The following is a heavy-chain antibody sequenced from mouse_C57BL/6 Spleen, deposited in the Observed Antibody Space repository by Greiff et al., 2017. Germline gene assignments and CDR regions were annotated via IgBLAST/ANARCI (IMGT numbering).Heavy chain of an antibody. J-gene: IGHJ3*01. D-gene: IGHD2-5*01. CDR1: GFTFSDYG. CDR2: ISSGSSTI. Sequence: EVKVVESGGGLVKPGGSLKLSCAASGFTFSDYGMHWVRQAPEKGLEWVAYISSGSSTIYYADTVKGRFTISRDNAKNTLFLQMTSLRSEDTAMYYCARKDYSNYVWFAYWGQGTLVTVSA. CDR3: ARKDYSNYVWFAY. V-gene: IGHV5-17*01.